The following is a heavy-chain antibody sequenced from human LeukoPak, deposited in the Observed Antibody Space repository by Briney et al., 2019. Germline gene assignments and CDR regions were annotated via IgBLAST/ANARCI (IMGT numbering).Heavy chain of an antibody. CDR3: ARALSGYSLGY. D-gene: IGHD3-22*01. J-gene: IGHJ4*02. CDR2: INHSGST. V-gene: IGHV4-34*01. CDR1: GGSFSGYY. Sequence: PSETLSLTCAVYGGSFSGYYWSWIRQPPGKGLEWIGEINHSGSTNYNPSLKSRVTISVDTSKNQFSLKLSSVTAADTAVYYCARALSGYSLGYWGQGTLVTVSS.